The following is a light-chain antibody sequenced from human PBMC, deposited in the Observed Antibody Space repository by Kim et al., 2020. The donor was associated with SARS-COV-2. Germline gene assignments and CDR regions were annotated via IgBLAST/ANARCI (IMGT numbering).Light chain of an antibody. J-gene: IGLJ2*01. CDR3: QVWDSSSDHPGVV. CDR1: NIGSKS. V-gene: IGLV3-21*04. Sequence: GKTARISCGGNNIGSKSGHWYQQKPGQAPVLVIDYDSDRPSGIPERFSGSNSGNTATLTISRVEAGDEADYYCQVWDSSSDHPGVVFGGGTQLTVL. CDR2: YDS.